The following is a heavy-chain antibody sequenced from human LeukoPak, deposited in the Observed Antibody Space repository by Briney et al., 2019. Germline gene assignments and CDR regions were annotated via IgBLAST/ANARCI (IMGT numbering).Heavy chain of an antibody. Sequence: GGSLRLSCAASGFTFSSYWMHWVRQAPGKGLEWVSAISGSGGSTYYADSVKGRFTISRDNSKNTLYLQMNSLRAEDTAVYYCAKGRAVVPAAPRGFEFDYWGQGTLVTVSS. CDR1: GFTFSSYW. J-gene: IGHJ4*02. CDR3: AKGRAVVPAAPRGFEFDY. V-gene: IGHV3-23*01. D-gene: IGHD2-2*01. CDR2: ISGSGGST.